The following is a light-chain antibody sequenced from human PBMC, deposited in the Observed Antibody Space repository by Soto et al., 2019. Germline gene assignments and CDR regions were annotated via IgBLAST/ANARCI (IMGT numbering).Light chain of an antibody. CDR2: GAF. Sequence: EIVLTQSPGTLSLSPGERATLSCRASETVRSSSLAWYQQKPGQAPRLLIYGAFHRATGIPDRFSGSGSGTDFNLTISRLEPEDFAVYYCQQYGSSLPYTLGQGTKLEIK. V-gene: IGKV3-20*01. J-gene: IGKJ2*01. CDR3: QQYGSSLPYT. CDR1: ETVRSSS.